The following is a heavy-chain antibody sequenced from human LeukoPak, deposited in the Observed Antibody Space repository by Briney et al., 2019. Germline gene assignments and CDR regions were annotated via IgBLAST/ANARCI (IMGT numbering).Heavy chain of an antibody. Sequence: GGSLRLSCAASGFTLSSYGMHWVRQAPGKGLEWVAVIWFDGSNKYYADSVKGRFTISRDNSKNTLYLQMNSLRAEDTAVYYCARAYSSGWAYFDYWGQGNLVTVSS. J-gene: IGHJ4*02. D-gene: IGHD6-19*01. V-gene: IGHV3-33*01. CDR1: GFTLSSYG. CDR3: ARAYSSGWAYFDY. CDR2: IWFDGSNK.